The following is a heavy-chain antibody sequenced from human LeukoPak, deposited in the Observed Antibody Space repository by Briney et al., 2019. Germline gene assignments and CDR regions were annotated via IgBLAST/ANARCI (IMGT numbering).Heavy chain of an antibody. J-gene: IGHJ6*03. CDR3: TSRGSCSSTSCPDLYYYYYMDV. V-gene: IGHV3-74*01. D-gene: IGHD2-2*01. CDR1: GFTFSSYW. Sequence: GGSLRLSCAASGFTFSSYWMHWVRQAPGKGLVWVSRINSDGSSTSYADSVKGRSTISRDNAKNTLYLQMNSLKTEDTAVYYCTSRGSCSSTSCPDLYYYYYMDVWGKGTTVTVSS. CDR2: INSDGSST.